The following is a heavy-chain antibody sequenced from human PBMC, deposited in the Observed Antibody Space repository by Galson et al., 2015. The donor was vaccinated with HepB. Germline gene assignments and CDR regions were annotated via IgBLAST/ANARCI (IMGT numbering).Heavy chain of an antibody. J-gene: IGHJ3*02. Sequence: SVKVSCKASGYTFTSYGISWVRQAPGQGLEWMGWISAYNGNTNYAQKLQGRVTMTTDTSASTAYMELRSLRSDDTAVYYCARDSSGYYIGDAFDIWGQGTMVTVSS. CDR2: ISAYNGNT. V-gene: IGHV1-18*04. CDR1: GYTFTSYG. CDR3: ARDSSGYYIGDAFDI. D-gene: IGHD3-22*01.